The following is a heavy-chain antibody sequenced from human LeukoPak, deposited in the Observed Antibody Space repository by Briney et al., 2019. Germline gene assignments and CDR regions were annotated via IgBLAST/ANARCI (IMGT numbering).Heavy chain of an antibody. V-gene: IGHV3-33*08. CDR3: ARDGHDYGGNSRYFDY. CDR1: GFMFSSNW. J-gene: IGHJ4*02. D-gene: IGHD4-23*01. Sequence: AGRSLRLSCAASGFMFSSNWMSWVRQAPGKGLEWVAVIWYDGSNKYYADSVKGRFTISRDNSKNTLYLQMNSLRAEDTAVYYCARDGHDYGGNSRYFDYWGQGTLVTVSS. CDR2: IWYDGSNK.